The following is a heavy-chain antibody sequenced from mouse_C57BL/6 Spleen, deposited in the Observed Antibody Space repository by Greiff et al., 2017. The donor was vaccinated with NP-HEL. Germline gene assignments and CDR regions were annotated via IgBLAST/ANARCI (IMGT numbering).Heavy chain of an antibody. V-gene: IGHV3-6*01. CDR1: GYSITSGYY. CDR3: ASGHMGAWLAY. J-gene: IGHJ3*01. Sequence: EVQLQQSGPGLVKPSQSLSLTCSVTGYSITSGYYWNWIRQFPGNKLEWMGYISYDGRNNYNPSLKNRISITRDTSKNQFFLKLNSVTTEDTATYYGASGHMGAWLAYWGQGTLVTVSA. D-gene: IGHD3-1*01. CDR2: ISYDGRN.